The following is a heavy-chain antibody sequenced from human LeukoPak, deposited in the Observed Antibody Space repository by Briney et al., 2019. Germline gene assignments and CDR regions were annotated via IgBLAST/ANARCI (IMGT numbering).Heavy chain of an antibody. CDR3: ARDISGIAVAGSGY. V-gene: IGHV3-30*04. CDR2: ISYDGSNK. D-gene: IGHD6-19*01. J-gene: IGHJ4*02. Sequence: PGGSLRLSCAASGFTFSSYAMHWVRQAPGKGLEWVAVISYDGSNKYYADSVKGRFTISRDNSKNTLYLQMNSLRAEDTAVYYCARDISGIAVAGSGYWGQGTLVTVSS. CDR1: GFTFSSYA.